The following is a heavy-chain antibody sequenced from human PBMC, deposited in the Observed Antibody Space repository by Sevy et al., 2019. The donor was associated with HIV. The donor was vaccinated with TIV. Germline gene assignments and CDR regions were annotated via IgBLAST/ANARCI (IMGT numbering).Heavy chain of an antibody. CDR1: RGSFTGYY. CDR3: GIGVGNSYCYDPDY. Sequence: SETLSLTCAVYRGSFTGYYWSWIRQPPGKGLEWIGEINHSGSPTYNPYPKSLVTISVDTSRNPFSLGLTSVTAADTAVYYCGIGVGNSYCYDPDYWGQGTLVTVSS. D-gene: IGHD5-18*01. V-gene: IGHV4-34*01. CDR2: INHSGSP. J-gene: IGHJ4*02.